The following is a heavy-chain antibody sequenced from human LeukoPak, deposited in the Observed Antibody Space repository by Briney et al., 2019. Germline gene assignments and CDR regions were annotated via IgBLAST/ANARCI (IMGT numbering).Heavy chain of an antibody. V-gene: IGHV3-11*04. CDR2: ISSSGSTI. CDR3: ARDPAPGSPRYFDY. CDR1: GFTFSDYY. D-gene: IGHD6-13*01. J-gene: IGHJ4*02. Sequence: GGSLRLSCAASGFTFSDYYMSWIRQAPGKGLEWVSYISSSGSTIYYADSVKGRFTISRDNAKNSLYLQMNSLRAEDTAVYYCARDPAPGSPRYFDYWGQGTLVTISS.